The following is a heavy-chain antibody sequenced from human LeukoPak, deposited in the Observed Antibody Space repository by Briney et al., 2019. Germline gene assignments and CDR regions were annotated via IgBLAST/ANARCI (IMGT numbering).Heavy chain of an antibody. CDR2: MNPNSGNT. D-gene: IGHD2-2*01. CDR3: ARGGTNYYYYGMDV. V-gene: IGHV1-8*01. J-gene: IGHJ6*02. Sequence: ASVKVSCKASGYTFTSYDINWVRQATGQGLEWMGWMNPNSGNTGYAQKFQGRVTMTRNTSISTAYMELRSLRSDDTAVYYCARGGTNYYYYGMDVWGQGTTVTVSS. CDR1: GYTFTSYD.